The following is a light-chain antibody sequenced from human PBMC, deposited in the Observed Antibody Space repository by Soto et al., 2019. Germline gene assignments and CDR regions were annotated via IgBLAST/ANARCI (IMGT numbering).Light chain of an antibody. V-gene: IGKV1-39*01. CDR1: QTISDY. J-gene: IGKJ1*01. CDR3: QQSFITPRT. CDR2: AAS. Sequence: DIQMTQSPSSLSASVGDRVTITCRASQTISDYLNWYQHKPGKAPKVLISAASTLQSGVPSRFSGRGSGTDFTLIISSLQPEDVATYYCQQSFITPRTFDQGTSVEVK.